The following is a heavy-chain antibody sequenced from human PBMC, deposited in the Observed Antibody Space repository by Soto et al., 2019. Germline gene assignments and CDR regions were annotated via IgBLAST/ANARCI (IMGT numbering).Heavy chain of an antibody. CDR3: AKGSFVVGPSVGV. D-gene: IGHD2-2*01. V-gene: IGHV3-23*01. CDR1: GFTFSSYA. CDR2: ISGSGGST. Sequence: EVQLLESGGGLVQPGGSLRLSCAASGFTFSSYAMSWVRQAPGKGLEWVSAISGSGGSTYYADSVKGRFTISRDNSKNTRYLQMNSLRAEDTDEYYCAKGSFVVGPSVGVWGKGTTVNLSS. J-gene: IGHJ6*04.